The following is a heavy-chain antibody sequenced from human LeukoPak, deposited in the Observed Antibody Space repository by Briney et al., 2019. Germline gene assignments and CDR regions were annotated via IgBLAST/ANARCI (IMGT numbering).Heavy chain of an antibody. CDR1: GYTFTSHA. CDR3: ARVTVLRGTPYNWFDP. D-gene: IGHD2-15*01. CDR2: ISVYNGHT. J-gene: IGHJ5*02. V-gene: IGHV1-18*01. Sequence: GASVKVSCKASGYTFTSHAITWVRQAPGQGLEWMGWISVYNGHTNYAQKLQGRVTMTTDTSTSTAYMELRSLRSDDTAVYYCARVTVLRGTPYNWFDPWGQGTLVTVSS.